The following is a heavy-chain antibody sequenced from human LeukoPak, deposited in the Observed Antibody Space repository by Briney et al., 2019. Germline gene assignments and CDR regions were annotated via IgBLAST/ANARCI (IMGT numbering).Heavy chain of an antibody. CDR1: GYIFTSYN. D-gene: IGHD6-19*01. Sequence: ASVKVSCKASGYIFTSYNMNWVRQAPGQGLEWMGIINPSGGSTNYAQKLQGRVTMTRDTSTSTVYYCARFAVHRRIAVDGQFGLDYWGQGTLVTVSS. CDR3: FGLDY. V-gene: IGHV1-46*01. CDR2: INPSGGST. J-gene: IGHJ4*02.